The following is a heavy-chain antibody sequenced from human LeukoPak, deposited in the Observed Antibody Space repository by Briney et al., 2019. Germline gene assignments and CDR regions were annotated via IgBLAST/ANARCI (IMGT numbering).Heavy chain of an antibody. CDR3: ARDNAGSGWVY. V-gene: IGHV3-48*03. D-gene: IGHD6-19*01. CDR1: GFTFGNYE. Sequence: GGSLRLSCAASGFTFGNYEMNWVRQAPGKGLEWVSYISSSGRTTHYADSVKGRFTISRDNAKNSLYLQMNSLRAEDTAVYYCARDNAGSGWVYWGQGTLVTVSS. J-gene: IGHJ4*02. CDR2: ISSSGRTT.